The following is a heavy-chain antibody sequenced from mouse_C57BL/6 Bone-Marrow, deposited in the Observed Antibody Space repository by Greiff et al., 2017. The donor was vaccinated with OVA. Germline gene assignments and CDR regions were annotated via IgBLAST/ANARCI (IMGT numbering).Heavy chain of an antibody. CDR2: IHPKSGST. J-gene: IGHJ1*03. CDR1: GYTFTSYW. CDR3: ARDYASSSPDSYFDV. Sequence: QVQLQQSGAELVKPGASVKLSCKASGYTFTSYWMHWVKQRPGQGLEWIGMIHPKSGSTNYNEKYKSKATLTVDKYSSTAYMQLSSLTSEDSAVYYCARDYASSSPDSYFDVWGTGTTVTVSS. D-gene: IGHD1-1*01. V-gene: IGHV1-64*01.